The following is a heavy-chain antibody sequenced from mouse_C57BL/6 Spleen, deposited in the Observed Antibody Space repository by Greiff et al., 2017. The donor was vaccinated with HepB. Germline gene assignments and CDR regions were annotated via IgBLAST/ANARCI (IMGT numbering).Heavy chain of an antibody. J-gene: IGHJ2*01. D-gene: IGHD2-4*01. CDR3: TRDSRYDYDDYFDY. CDR2: ISSGGDYI. Sequence: EVMLVESGEGLVKPGGSLKLSCAASGFTFSSYAMSWVRQTPEKRLEWVAYISSGGDYIYYADTVKGRFTISRDNARNTLYLQMSSLKSEDTAMYYCTRDSRYDYDDYFDYWGQGTTLTVSS. CDR1: GFTFSSYA. V-gene: IGHV5-9-1*02.